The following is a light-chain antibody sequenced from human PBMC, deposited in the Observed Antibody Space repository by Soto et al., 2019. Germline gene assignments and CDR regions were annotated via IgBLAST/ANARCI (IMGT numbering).Light chain of an antibody. CDR2: DAS. Sequence: EIVLTQSPGTLSLSPGERATLSCRASQTVNNNYLAWYQQKPGQAPRLLLFDASTRATGIPDRFSGSGSGTDFTLTISRLEPEDFAVYYCQQYGSSGTFGQGTKVEIK. V-gene: IGKV3-20*01. CDR1: QTVNNNY. J-gene: IGKJ1*01. CDR3: QQYGSSGT.